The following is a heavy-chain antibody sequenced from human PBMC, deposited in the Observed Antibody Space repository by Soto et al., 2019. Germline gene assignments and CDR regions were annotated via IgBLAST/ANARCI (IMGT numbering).Heavy chain of an antibody. CDR1: GSSTSSTSNY. Sequence: QLQMQESGPGMVKPSETLSLTCAVSGSSTSSTSNYWCWIRQPPVHGLDGIGRLYDSGTSHYNPSLKSRATISVDTSKTQGSLKLSSVTAADTAVYYCARHRAGTVWGPEYFEDWGKGTLVTVSS. J-gene: IGHJ1*01. V-gene: IGHV4-39*01. D-gene: IGHD1-7*01. CDR3: ARHRAGTVWGPEYFED. CDR2: LYDSGTS.